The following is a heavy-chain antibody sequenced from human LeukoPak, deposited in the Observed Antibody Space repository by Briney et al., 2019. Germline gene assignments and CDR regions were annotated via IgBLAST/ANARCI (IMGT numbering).Heavy chain of an antibody. CDR3: AKESPITMVRGVMPVIDY. V-gene: IGHV3-30*18. CDR1: GFTFSSYG. D-gene: IGHD3-10*01. CDR2: ISYDGSNK. J-gene: IGHJ4*02. Sequence: GRSLRLSCAASGFTFSSYGMHWVRQAPGKGLEWVAVISYDGSNKYYADSVKGRFTISRDNSKNTLYLQMNSLRAEGTAVYYCAKESPITMVRGVMPVIDYWGQGTLVTVSS.